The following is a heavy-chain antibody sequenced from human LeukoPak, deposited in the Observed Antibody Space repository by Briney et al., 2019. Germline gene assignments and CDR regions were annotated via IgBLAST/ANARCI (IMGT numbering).Heavy chain of an antibody. J-gene: IGHJ4*02. CDR3: ARSSIWFGELNFDY. V-gene: IGHV4-34*01. CDR1: GGSFSGYY. Sequence: SETLSLTCAVYGGSFSGYYWSWIRQPPGKGLEWIGEINHSGSTNYNPSLKSRVTISVGTSKNQFSLKLSSVTAADTAVYYCARSSIWFGELNFDYWGQGTLVAVSS. CDR2: INHSGST. D-gene: IGHD3-10*01.